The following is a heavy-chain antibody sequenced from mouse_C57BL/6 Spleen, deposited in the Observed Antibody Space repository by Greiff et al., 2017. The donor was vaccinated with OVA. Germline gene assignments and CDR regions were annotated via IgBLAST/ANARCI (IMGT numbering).Heavy chain of an antibody. CDR1: GFTFSSYG. CDR3: ARHIDYGGCYFDY. D-gene: IGHD2-4*01. V-gene: IGHV5-6*01. J-gene: IGHJ2*01. Sequence: EVKLMESGGDLVKPGGSLKLSCAASGFTFSSYGMSWVRQTPDKRLEWVATISSGGSYTYYPDSVKGRFTISRDNAKNTLYLQMSSLKSEDTAMYYCARHIDYGGCYFDYWGQGTTLTVSS. CDR2: ISSGGSYT.